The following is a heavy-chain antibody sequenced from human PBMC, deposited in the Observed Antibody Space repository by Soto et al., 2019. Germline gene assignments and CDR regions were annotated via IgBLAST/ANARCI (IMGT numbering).Heavy chain of an antibody. CDR2: IYPGDSDT. CDR3: ARTSAGGKYYYGMDV. J-gene: IGHJ6*02. D-gene: IGHD6-13*01. V-gene: IGHV5-51*01. CDR1: GYSFTSCW. Sequence: PGESLKISCKGSGYSFTSCWIGWVRQMPGKGLEWMGIIYPGDSDTRYSPSFQGQVTISADKSISTAYLQWSSLKASDTAMYYCARTSAGGKYYYGMDVWGQGTTVTVSS.